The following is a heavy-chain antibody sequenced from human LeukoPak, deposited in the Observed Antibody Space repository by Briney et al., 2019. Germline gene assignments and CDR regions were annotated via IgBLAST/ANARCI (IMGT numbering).Heavy chain of an antibody. CDR1: GGSISSSNW. CDR3: ASDVRMYGGVIRAHWFDP. Sequence: PSETLSLTCAVSGGSISSSNWWSWVRQPPGKGLEWIGEIYHSGSTNYNPSLKSRVTISVGKSKNQFSLKLSSVTAADTAVYYCASDVRMYGGVIRAHWFDPWGQGTLVTVSS. V-gene: IGHV4-4*02. D-gene: IGHD3-10*01. CDR2: IYHSGST. J-gene: IGHJ5*02.